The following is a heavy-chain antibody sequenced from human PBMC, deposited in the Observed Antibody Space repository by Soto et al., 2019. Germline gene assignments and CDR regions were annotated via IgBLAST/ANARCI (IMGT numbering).Heavy chain of an antibody. CDR3: ARLGWGNGDSDY. Sequence: QLQLQESGPGLVKSSETLSLTCTVSGGSISKSNYFWGWIRQAPGKGLEWIASILYSGTTSYNSSRKSRVAISVDTSKNHFSLELNSVTAADTAVYYCARLGWGNGDSDYWGQGTLVTVSS. V-gene: IGHV4-39*02. CDR1: GGSISKSNYF. D-gene: IGHD2-21*01. CDR2: ILYSGTT. J-gene: IGHJ4*02.